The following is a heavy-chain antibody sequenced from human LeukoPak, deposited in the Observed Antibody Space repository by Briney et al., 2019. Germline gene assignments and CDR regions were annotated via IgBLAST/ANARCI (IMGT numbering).Heavy chain of an antibody. V-gene: IGHV4-30-2*01. D-gene: IGHD4-17*01. Sequence: SETLSLTCAVYGGSFSGYSWSCIRQPPGKGLEWIGYICHSGSTYYNPSLKSRVTISVDRSKNQFSLKLSSVTAADTAVYYCAGRTSSNYGDYDYWGQGTLVTVSS. J-gene: IGHJ4*02. CDR3: AGRTSSNYGDYDY. CDR2: ICHSGST. CDR1: GGSFSGYS.